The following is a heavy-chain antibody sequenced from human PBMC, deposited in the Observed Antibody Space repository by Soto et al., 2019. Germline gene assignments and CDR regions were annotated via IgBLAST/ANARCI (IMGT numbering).Heavy chain of an antibody. CDR3: AKDVCTYGVCYGDY. V-gene: IGHV3-23*04. Sequence: EVQLVESGGGLAQPGGSLRLSCAASGFTFSNYAMNWVRQAPGKGLEWVSSVRGSGGSTYYADSVKGRFTISRDNSENTLYLQMTSLRAEDTAVYYCAKDVCTYGVCYGDYWGQGTLVTVSS. J-gene: IGHJ4*02. CDR2: VRGSGGST. CDR1: GFTFSNYA. D-gene: IGHD2-8*01.